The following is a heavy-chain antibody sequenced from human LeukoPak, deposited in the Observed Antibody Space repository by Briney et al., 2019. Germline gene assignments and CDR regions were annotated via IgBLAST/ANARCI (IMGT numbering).Heavy chain of an antibody. CDR3: ARSSSSRGLDY. Sequence: DPSETLSLTGTVSGASISSYYWSWIRQPPGKGLEWIGYIYYSGSTNYNPSLKSRVTISVDTSKNQFSLKLSSVTAADTAVYYCARSSSSRGLDYWGQGTLVTVSS. V-gene: IGHV4-59*08. D-gene: IGHD6-13*01. J-gene: IGHJ4*02. CDR1: GASISSYY. CDR2: IYYSGST.